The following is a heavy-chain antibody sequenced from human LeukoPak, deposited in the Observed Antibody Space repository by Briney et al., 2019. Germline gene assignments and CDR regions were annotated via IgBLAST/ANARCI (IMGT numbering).Heavy chain of an antibody. V-gene: IGHV4-39*01. CDR1: GGSISSSSYY. J-gene: IGHJ4*02. CDR3: ARHFGRRDWYYFDY. Sequence: KPSETLSLTCTVSGGSISSSSYYWGWIRQPPGKGLEWIGSIYYSGSTYYNPSLKSRVTISVDTSKNQFFLKLSSVTAADTAVYYCARHFGRRDWYYFDYWGQGTLVTVSS. D-gene: IGHD1-1*01. CDR2: IYYSGST.